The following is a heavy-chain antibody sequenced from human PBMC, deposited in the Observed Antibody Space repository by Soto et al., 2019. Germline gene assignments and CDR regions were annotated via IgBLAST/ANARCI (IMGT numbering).Heavy chain of an antibody. Sequence: SETLSLTCTVSGGSISSYYWSWIRQPPGKGLEWIGYIYYSGSTNYNPSLKSRVTISVDTSKNQFSLKLSSVTAADTAVYYCARGSYYYYYGMDVWGQGTTVTVSS. V-gene: IGHV4-59*01. CDR3: ARGSYYYYYGMDV. CDR1: GGSISSYY. CDR2: IYYSGST. J-gene: IGHJ6*02.